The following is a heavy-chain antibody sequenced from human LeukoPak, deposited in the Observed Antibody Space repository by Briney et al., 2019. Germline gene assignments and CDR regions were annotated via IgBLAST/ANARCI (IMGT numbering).Heavy chain of an antibody. CDR2: IIPFFGTA. Sequence: ASVKVSRKASGGTFSSYAISWVRQAPGQGLEWMGGIIPFFGTANYPQKFQGRVTITADESTNTAYMELSSLISEDTAVYYCARYYCSSSSCPFDPWGQGTLVTVSS. D-gene: IGHD2-2*01. CDR3: ARYYCSSSSCPFDP. CDR1: GGTFSSYA. V-gene: IGHV1-69*01. J-gene: IGHJ5*02.